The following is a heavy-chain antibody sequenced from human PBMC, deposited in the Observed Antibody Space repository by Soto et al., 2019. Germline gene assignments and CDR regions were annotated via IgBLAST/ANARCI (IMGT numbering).Heavy chain of an antibody. V-gene: IGHV4-30-4*02. CDR1: GGSISSGDYY. CDR2: IYYSGST. Sequence: SETLSLTCTVSGGSISSGDYYWSWIRQSPGKGLEWIGYIYYSGSTYYNPSLKSRVTISVDTSKNQFSLKLSSVTTADTAVYYCARETITMVRGVIENWFDPWGQGTLVTVSS. CDR3: ARETITMVRGVIENWFDP. J-gene: IGHJ5*02. D-gene: IGHD3-10*01.